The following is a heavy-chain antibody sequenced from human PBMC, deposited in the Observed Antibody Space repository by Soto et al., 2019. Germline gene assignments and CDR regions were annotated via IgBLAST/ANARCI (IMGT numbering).Heavy chain of an antibody. J-gene: IGHJ4*02. CDR2: IYHAGST. CDR1: GGSITHSNW. D-gene: IGHD1-26*01. CDR3: ARGPPIVGNTTPLDS. Sequence: QVQLQESGPRLVKPSGTLSLTCTVSGGSITHSNWWSWVRLPPAKGLEWIGDIYHAGSTKYNPSLERRVTMSVDTSNNQFALTLTSVTAADTAVYFCARGPPIVGNTTPLDSWGQGTLVTV. V-gene: IGHV4-4*02.